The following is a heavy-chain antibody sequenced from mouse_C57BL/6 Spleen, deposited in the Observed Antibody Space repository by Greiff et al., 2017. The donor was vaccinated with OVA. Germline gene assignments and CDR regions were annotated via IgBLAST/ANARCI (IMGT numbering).Heavy chain of an antibody. V-gene: IGHV5-17*01. CDR3: ARPHVDY. CDR2: ISSGSSTI. CDR1: GFTFSDYG. J-gene: IGHJ2*01. Sequence: EVMLVESGGGLVKPGGSLKLSCAASGFTFSDYGMHWVRRAPEKGLGWVAYISSGSSTIYYADTVKGRFTIYRDNAKNTLFLQMPSLRSEDTSMYYCARPHVDYWGQGTTLTVSS.